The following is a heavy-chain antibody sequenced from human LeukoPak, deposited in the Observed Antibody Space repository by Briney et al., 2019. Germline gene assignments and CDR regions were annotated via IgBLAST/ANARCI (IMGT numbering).Heavy chain of an antibody. Sequence: KPSETLSLTCTVSGGSISPHYWSWFRQPPGQGLEWVGYVFYTGSTNYNPSLKSRLTMSVDTSKNQVSLQLTSVTAADTAVYYCARGELRFLEWPLSYWGQGTLVTVSS. CDR2: VFYTGST. V-gene: IGHV4-59*11. J-gene: IGHJ4*02. CDR1: GGSISPHY. CDR3: ARGELRFLEWPLSY. D-gene: IGHD3-3*01.